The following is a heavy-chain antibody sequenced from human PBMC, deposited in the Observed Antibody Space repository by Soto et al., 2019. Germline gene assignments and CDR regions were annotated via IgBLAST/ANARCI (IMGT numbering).Heavy chain of an antibody. Sequence: EVQLVESGGGLVQPGNSLRLSCAASGFTFSASAIHWVRQASGKGLEWVGRVRTKNNNYATTYAASVTGRFTISRDDSRNTAFLQMSSLKTEDTAIYYCTSYDKSGYFYLNYWGQGTLVTVSS. D-gene: IGHD3-22*01. CDR1: GFTFSASA. CDR2: VRTKNNNYAT. CDR3: TSYDKSGYFYLNY. J-gene: IGHJ4*02. V-gene: IGHV3-73*02.